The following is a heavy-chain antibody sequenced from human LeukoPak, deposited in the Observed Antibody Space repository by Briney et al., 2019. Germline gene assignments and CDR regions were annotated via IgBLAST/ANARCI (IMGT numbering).Heavy chain of an antibody. J-gene: IGHJ4*02. V-gene: IGHV3-66*01. D-gene: IGHD6-19*01. CDR1: GFTFSNAW. CDR3: ARDPSSYSSGWYSY. CDR2: IYSGGST. Sequence: GGSLRLSCAASGFTFSNAWMSWVRQAPGKGLEWVSVIYSGGSTYYADSVKGRFTISRDNSKNTLYLQMNSLRAEDTAVYYCARDPSSYSSGWYSYWGQGTLVTVSS.